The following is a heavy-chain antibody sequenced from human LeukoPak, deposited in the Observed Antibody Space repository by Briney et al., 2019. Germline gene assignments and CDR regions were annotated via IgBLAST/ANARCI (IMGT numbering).Heavy chain of an antibody. D-gene: IGHD4-17*01. CDR3: ARHLSVTPYFDY. CDR1: GGSITSYY. J-gene: IGHJ4*02. V-gene: IGHV4-59*01. Sequence: SETLSLTCTVSGGSITSYYWSWIRQPPGKGLEWIGYIYYSGSTKYNPSLKSQVTISVHTSKNQFSLKLSSVTAADTAVYYCARHLSVTPYFDYWGQGSLVTVSS. CDR2: IYYSGST.